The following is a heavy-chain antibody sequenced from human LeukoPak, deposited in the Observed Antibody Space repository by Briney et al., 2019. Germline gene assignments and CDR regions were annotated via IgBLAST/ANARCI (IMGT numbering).Heavy chain of an antibody. V-gene: IGHV4-39*07. CDR1: GDSISKSGYS. CDR3: ARVPVNIWENWFDF. J-gene: IGHJ5*01. D-gene: IGHD1-26*01. CDR2: IYYSGTT. Sequence: SETLSLTCTVSGDSISKSGYSWGWRRQPPGKGLEWIGNIYYSGTTYYNPSLKSRVTISVDTSKNQFSLKLSSVTAADTAVYYCARVPVNIWENWFDFWGQGTLVTVPS.